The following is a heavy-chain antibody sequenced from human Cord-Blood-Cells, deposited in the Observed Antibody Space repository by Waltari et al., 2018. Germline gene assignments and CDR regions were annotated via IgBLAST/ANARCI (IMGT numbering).Heavy chain of an antibody. D-gene: IGHD6-19*01. Sequence: QVQLVQSGAEVKKPGASVKVSCKASGYTFTSYDINWVRQATGQGLEWMGWRNPTRCNRDNAQKFQGRGTITRNTSISTACMELSSLGSEDTAVYYCARLSAGTSFDYWGQGTLVTVSS. CDR3: ARLSAGTSFDY. CDR2: RNPTRCNR. CDR1: GYTFTSYD. V-gene: IGHV1-8*03. J-gene: IGHJ4*02.